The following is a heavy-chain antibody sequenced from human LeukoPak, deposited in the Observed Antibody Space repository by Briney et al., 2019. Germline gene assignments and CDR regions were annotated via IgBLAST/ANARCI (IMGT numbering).Heavy chain of an antibody. Sequence: GGSLRLSCAASGFTFDGSVIHWVRHPSGKGLEWVGLIRSKTNSYATAYASSVRGRFTISRDDSKNTAYLKMNSLKAEDTAVYYCTRHKVDTTMVIPFDYWGQGTLVTVSS. V-gene: IGHV3-73*01. J-gene: IGHJ4*02. CDR1: GFTFDGSV. D-gene: IGHD5-18*01. CDR3: TRHKVDTTMVIPFDY. CDR2: IRSKTNSYAT.